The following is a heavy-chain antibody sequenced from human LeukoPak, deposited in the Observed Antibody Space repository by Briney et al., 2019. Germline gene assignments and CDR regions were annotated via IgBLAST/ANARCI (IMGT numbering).Heavy chain of an antibody. CDR2: ISSSGSTI. CDR1: GFTFSDYY. D-gene: IGHD3-16*01. Sequence: GGSLRLSCAAFGFTFSDYYMSRIRQAPGKGLEWVSYISSSGSTIYYADSVKGRFTISRDNAKNSLYLQMNSLRAEDTAVYYCARVGLMIHAFDIWGQGTMVTVSS. V-gene: IGHV3-11*01. J-gene: IGHJ3*02. CDR3: ARVGLMIHAFDI.